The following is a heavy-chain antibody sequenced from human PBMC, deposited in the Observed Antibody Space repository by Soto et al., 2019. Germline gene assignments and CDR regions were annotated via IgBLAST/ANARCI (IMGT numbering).Heavy chain of an antibody. Sequence: VQMVQSGAEVKEPGSSVKVSCTNSGDTFSHYVMSWVRQAPGQGLEWMGSLAPISGSSNYAERFEGRLTIREDEGKSTMYMELRSLKYDDKAVYYCERIGVGSRRWGQGTMVTVSS. CDR2: LAPISGSS. CDR1: GDTFSHYV. J-gene: IGHJ3*01. V-gene: IGHV1-69*18. D-gene: IGHD1-26*01. CDR3: ERIGVGSRR.